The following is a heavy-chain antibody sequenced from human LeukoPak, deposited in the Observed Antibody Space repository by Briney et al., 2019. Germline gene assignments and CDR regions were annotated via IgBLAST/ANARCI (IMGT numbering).Heavy chain of an antibody. Sequence: GGSLRLSCAASGFTVSSNYMSWVRQAPGKGLEWVSVIYSGGSTYYSDSVKGRFTISRDNSKNTLYLQMNSLRAEDTAVYYCARVVGAAGIYYYYHMDVWGKGTTVTVSS. CDR2: IYSGGST. D-gene: IGHD6-13*01. J-gene: IGHJ6*03. CDR3: ARVVGAAGIYYYYHMDV. V-gene: IGHV3-53*01. CDR1: GFTVSSNY.